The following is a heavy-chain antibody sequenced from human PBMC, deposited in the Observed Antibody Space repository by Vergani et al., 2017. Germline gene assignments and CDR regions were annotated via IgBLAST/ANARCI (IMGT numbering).Heavy chain of an antibody. V-gene: IGHV1-18*01. D-gene: IGHD2-2*01. CDR2: NSAYNGNT. CDR3: ARDRVPAATILYYYYYMDV. J-gene: IGHJ6*03. CDR1: GYTFTSYG. Sequence: QVQLVQSGAEVKKPGASVKVSCKASGYTFTSYGISWVRQAPGQGLEWMGWNSAYNGNTNYAQKLQGRVTMTTDTSTSTAYMELRILRSDDTAVYYCARDRVPAATILYYYYYMDVWGKGTTVTVSS.